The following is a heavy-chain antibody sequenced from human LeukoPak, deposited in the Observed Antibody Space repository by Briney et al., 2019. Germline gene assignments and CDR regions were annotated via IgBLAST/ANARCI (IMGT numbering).Heavy chain of an antibody. CDR1: GFIFSSYW. D-gene: IGHD3-22*01. Sequence: GGSLRLSCAASGFIFSSYWMTWVRQAPGKGLEWVANIKQDGREKYYVDSVKGRFTISRDNAKKSLYLQMHSLRAEDTAVYYCARDSHKFDSSGYYPDAFDIWGQGTMVTVSS. V-gene: IGHV3-7*01. J-gene: IGHJ3*02. CDR3: ARDSHKFDSSGYYPDAFDI. CDR2: IKQDGREK.